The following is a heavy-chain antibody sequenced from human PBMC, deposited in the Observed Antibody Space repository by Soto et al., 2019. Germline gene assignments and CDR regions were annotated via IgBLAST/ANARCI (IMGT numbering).Heavy chain of an antibody. CDR2: ISYDGNNK. V-gene: IGHV3-30*04. D-gene: IGHD4-17*01. CDR1: GFTFIRYA. J-gene: IGHJ2*01. Sequence: QVQLVESGGGMVQPGTSLRLSCAASGFTFIRYAMHWVRQAPGKGLEWVSLISYDGNNKYSADSVKGRFTISRDNSKNTLYLQMNSLRTEDTAVYYCARDARTTVTTRGVWYFDLWGRGTLVTVSS. CDR3: ARDARTTVTTRGVWYFDL.